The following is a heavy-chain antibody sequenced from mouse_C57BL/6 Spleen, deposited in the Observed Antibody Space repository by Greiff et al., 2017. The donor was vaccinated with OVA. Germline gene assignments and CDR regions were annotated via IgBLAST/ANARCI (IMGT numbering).Heavy chain of an antibody. CDR2: ISSGGSYT. CDR3: ARLGYYFDY. D-gene: IGHD4-1*01. J-gene: IGHJ2*01. V-gene: IGHV5-6*02. Sequence: DVKLVESGGDLVKPGGSLKLSCAASGFTFSSYGMSWVRQTPDKRLEWVATISSGGSYTYYPDSVKGRFTISRDNAKNTLYLQMSSLKSEDTAMYYCARLGYYFDYWGQGTTLTVSS. CDR1: GFTFSSYG.